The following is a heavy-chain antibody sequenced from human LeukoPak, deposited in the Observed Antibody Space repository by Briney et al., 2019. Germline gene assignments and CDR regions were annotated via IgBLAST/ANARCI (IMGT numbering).Heavy chain of an antibody. J-gene: IGHJ4*02. D-gene: IGHD6-13*01. CDR2: IIPIFGTA. CDR1: GGTFSSYA. Sequence: VASVKVSCKASGGTFSSYAISWVRQAPGQGLEWMGGIIPIFGTANYAQKFQGRVTITADESTSTAYMELSSLRSEDTAVYYCARGNSSWSRVLDYWGQGTLVTVSS. V-gene: IGHV1-69*13. CDR3: ARGNSSWSRVLDY.